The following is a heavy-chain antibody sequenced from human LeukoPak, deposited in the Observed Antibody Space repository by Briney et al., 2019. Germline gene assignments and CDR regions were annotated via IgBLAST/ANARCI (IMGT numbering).Heavy chain of an antibody. Sequence: GGSLRLSCAASGFTFSSYAMNWVRQAPGKGLEWVSCISGSGGNTYYADSVRGRFTTSRDNSKNTLFLQMNSLRAEDTAVYYCAKEEYSSSSPRYFHHWGQGTLVTVSS. CDR2: ISGSGGNT. D-gene: IGHD6-6*01. J-gene: IGHJ1*01. CDR3: AKEEYSSSSPRYFHH. V-gene: IGHV3-23*01. CDR1: GFTFSSYA.